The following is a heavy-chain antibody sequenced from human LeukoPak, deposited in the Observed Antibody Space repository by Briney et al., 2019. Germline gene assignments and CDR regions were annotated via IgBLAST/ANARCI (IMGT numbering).Heavy chain of an antibody. J-gene: IGHJ4*02. V-gene: IGHV3-23*01. CDR3: ARDLTYGGKRGYYFDY. CDR2: ISGSGGST. D-gene: IGHD4-23*01. CDR1: GFTFSSYA. Sequence: GGSLRLSCAASGFTFSSYAMSWVRQAPGKGLEWVSAISGSGGSTYYADSVKGRFTISRDNSKNTLYLQMNSLRAEDTAVYYCARDLTYGGKRGYYFDYRGQGTLVTVSS.